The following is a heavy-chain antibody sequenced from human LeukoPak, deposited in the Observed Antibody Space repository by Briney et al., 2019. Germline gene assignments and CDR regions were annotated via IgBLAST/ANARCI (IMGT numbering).Heavy chain of an antibody. CDR3: VRETTEGAKDY. CDR2: ISSSSHYT. CDR1: GFTFRDHY. D-gene: IGHD1-14*01. V-gene: IGHV3-11*05. Sequence: GGSLRLSCAASGFTFRDHYMGWVRQAPGQGLAWVSYISSSSHYTNYVVSVRGRFIISRDNVKDSLYLQMNSLRVNDTAIYYCVRETTEGAKDYWGQGTQVTVSS. J-gene: IGHJ4*02.